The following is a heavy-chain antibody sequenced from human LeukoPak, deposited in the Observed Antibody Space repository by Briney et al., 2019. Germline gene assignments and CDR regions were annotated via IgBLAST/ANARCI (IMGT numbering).Heavy chain of an antibody. V-gene: IGHV3-23*01. D-gene: IGHD6-19*01. Sequence: GGSLRLSCAASGFTFSSYAMSWVRQAPGKGLEWVSAISGSGGSTYYADSVKGRFTISRDNSKNTLYLQMNSLRAEDTAVYYCAKDKREAVAPNWFDPWGQGTLVTVSS. J-gene: IGHJ5*02. CDR2: ISGSGGST. CDR1: GFTFSSYA. CDR3: AKDKREAVAPNWFDP.